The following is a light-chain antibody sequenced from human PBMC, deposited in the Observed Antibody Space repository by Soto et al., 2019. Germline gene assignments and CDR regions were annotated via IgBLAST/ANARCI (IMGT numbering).Light chain of an antibody. CDR3: QKYKDWPYS. CDR2: DVS. V-gene: IGKV3-15*01. Sequence: VMTQSPATLSVSPGETATLSCRASQSVTTNLAWYQQKPGQAPRVLLYDVSTRATGIPARFSGSGTGTEFTLTISSLQCDDFADYYCQKYKDWPYSFGQGTKLEIK. J-gene: IGKJ2*01. CDR1: QSVTTN.